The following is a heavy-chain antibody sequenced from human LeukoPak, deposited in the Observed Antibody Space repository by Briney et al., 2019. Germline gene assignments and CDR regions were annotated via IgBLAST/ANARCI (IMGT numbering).Heavy chain of an antibody. CDR3: ARAFTAPYSSSWYRYYYMDV. J-gene: IGHJ6*03. V-gene: IGHV4-34*01. CDR2: INHSGST. Sequence: SETLSLTCAVYGGSFSGYYWSWIRQPPGKGLEWIGEINHSGSTNYNPSLKSRVTISVDTSKNQFSLKLSSVTAADTAVYYCARAFTAPYSSSWYRYYYMDVWGKGTTVTVSS. CDR1: GGSFSGYY. D-gene: IGHD6-13*01.